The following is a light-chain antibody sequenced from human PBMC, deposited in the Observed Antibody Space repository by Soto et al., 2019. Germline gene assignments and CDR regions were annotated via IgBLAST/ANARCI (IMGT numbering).Light chain of an antibody. J-gene: IGKJ1*01. Sequence: DIEMTQSPSSLSASVGERVTITCRPSQSISCYLNWYQQKPGKAPKLLIYTASNVQSGVPSRISGSGSGTEFTHTITSLQPEDFATYYCQQSYSMPRTFGQGTKVDIK. CDR2: TAS. CDR3: QQSYSMPRT. V-gene: IGKV1-39*01. CDR1: QSISCY.